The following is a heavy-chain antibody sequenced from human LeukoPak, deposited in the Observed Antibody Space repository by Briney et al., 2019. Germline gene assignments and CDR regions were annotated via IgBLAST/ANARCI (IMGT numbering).Heavy chain of an antibody. V-gene: IGHV3-64D*09. CDR1: GFTFSSYT. CDR3: VKDKWIDH. J-gene: IGHJ4*02. D-gene: IGHD2-8*01. Sequence: GEPLKISCSVSGFTFSSYTMHWVRQAPGKGLEYVSSININGGRTYYADSVKGRFTISRDNSKNMVYLQMSSLRAEDTAVYYCVKDKWIDHWGQGTLVTVSS. CDR2: ININGGRT.